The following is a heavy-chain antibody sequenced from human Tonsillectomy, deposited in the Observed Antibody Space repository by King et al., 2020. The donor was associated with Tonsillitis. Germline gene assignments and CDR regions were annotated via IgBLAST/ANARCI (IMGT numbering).Heavy chain of an antibody. CDR2: IPYDGYNK. Sequence: VQLVESGGGVVQPGRSLRLSCAASGFNFSSYGMHWVRQAPGKGLEWVAVIPYDGYNKNYADSVKGRFTISRDNSKNTLYLQMNSLRAEDTAVYYCAKEEVGFDYWGQGTLVTVSS. CDR1: GFNFSSYG. V-gene: IGHV3-30*18. J-gene: IGHJ4*02. CDR3: AKEEVGFDY.